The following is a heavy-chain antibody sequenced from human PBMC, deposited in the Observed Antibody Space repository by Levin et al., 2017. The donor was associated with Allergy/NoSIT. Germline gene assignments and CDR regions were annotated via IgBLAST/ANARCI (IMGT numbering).Heavy chain of an antibody. V-gene: IGHV3-30*04. CDR1: GFTFSSYA. CDR3: AGPTYYDILTGYSTWRDDYGMDV. J-gene: IGHJ6*02. CDR2: ISYDGSNK. D-gene: IGHD3-9*01. Sequence: GGSLRLSCAASGFTFSSYAMHWVRQAPGKGLEWVAVISYDGSNKYYADSVKGRFTISRDNSKNTLYLQMNSLRAEDTAVYYCAGPTYYDILTGYSTWRDDYGMDVWGQGTTVTVSS.